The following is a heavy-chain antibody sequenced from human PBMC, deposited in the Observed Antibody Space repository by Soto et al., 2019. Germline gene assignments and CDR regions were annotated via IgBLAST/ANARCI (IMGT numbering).Heavy chain of an antibody. CDR2: ISAYNGNT. V-gene: IGHV1-18*01. J-gene: IGHJ3*02. D-gene: IGHD3-9*01. CDR3: ARGVAYYDILTGYQKRGAFDI. CDR1: GYTFTSYG. Sequence: GASVKVSCKASGYTFTSYGISWVRQAPGQGLEWMGWISAYNGNTNCAQKLQGRVTMTTDTSTSTAYMELRSLRSDDTAVYYCARGVAYYDILTGYQKRGAFDIWGQGTMVTVSS.